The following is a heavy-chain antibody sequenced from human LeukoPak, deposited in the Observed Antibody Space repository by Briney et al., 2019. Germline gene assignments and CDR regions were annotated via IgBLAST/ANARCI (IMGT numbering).Heavy chain of an antibody. CDR1: GFTFSSYS. Sequence: GGSLRLSCAASGFTFSSYSMNWVRQAPGKGLEWVSYISSSSSTIYYADSVKGRFTISRDNAKNSLYLQMNSLRAVDTAVYYCARDVYGSGKNWFDPWGQGTLVTVSS. V-gene: IGHV3-48*01. CDR3: ARDVYGSGKNWFDP. J-gene: IGHJ5*02. CDR2: ISSSSSTI. D-gene: IGHD3-10*01.